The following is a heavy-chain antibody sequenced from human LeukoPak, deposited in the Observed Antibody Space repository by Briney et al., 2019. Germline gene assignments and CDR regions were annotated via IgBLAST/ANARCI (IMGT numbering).Heavy chain of an antibody. V-gene: IGHV3-21*01. D-gene: IGHD1-1*01. CDR1: GFTFSSYM. CDR3: ARSLTTLTYEGY. Sequence: GGSLRLSCAASGFTFSSYMMNWVRQAPGKGLEWVSSINSGSTYTYYTESVKGRFTVSRDNVKNSLFLQMNSLRAEDTAIYYCARSLTTLTYEGYWGQGTLVTVSS. J-gene: IGHJ4*02. CDR2: INSGSTYT.